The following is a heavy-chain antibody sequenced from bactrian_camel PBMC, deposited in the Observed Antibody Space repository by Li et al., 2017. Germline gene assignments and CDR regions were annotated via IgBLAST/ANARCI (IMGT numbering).Heavy chain of an antibody. Sequence: HVQLVESGGGAVQAGGSLRLSCTASASIFSSSNMAWFRQAPGKEREGLAFLAFAGGSTRTDASVTGRFTVSRDNDKNTLYLQMTSLKPEDTAMHFCAARRPGSRTALDERNYNSWGQ. D-gene: IGHD5*01. CDR3: AARRPGSRTALDERNYNS. CDR1: ASIFSSSN. J-gene: IGHJ6*01. CDR2: LAFAGGST. V-gene: IGHV3S54*01.